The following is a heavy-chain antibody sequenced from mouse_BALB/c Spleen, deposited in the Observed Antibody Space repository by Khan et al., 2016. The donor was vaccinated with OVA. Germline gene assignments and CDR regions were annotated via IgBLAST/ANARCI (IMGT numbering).Heavy chain of an antibody. CDR1: GYTFTDYY. CDR2: INPNNGDS. CDR3: TRGLFDV. Sequence: EVQLQQSGPELVKPGASVKMSCKASGYTFTDYYMKWVQQSHGKSLEWIGDINPNNGDSFYNQKFKGRATLTVDKSSSTAYMHLNSLTSDDATVYYCTRGLFDVWSAGTTVTVSS. V-gene: IGHV1-18*01. J-gene: IGHJ1*01.